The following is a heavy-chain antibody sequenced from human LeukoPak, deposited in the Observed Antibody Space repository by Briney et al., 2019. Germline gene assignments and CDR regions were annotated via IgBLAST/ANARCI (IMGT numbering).Heavy chain of an antibody. V-gene: IGHV4-31*03. J-gene: IGHJ1*01. CDR2: IYYSGST. D-gene: IGHD2-15*01. CDR3: ALGYCGGGSCYAREYFQH. Sequence: SETLSLTCTVSGGSISSGGYYWTWIRQHPGKGLEWIGYIYYSGSTYYNPSLKSRVTISVDTSKNQFSLRLSSVTAADTAVYYCALGYCGGGSCYAREYFQHWGQGTLVAVSS. CDR1: GGSISSGGYY.